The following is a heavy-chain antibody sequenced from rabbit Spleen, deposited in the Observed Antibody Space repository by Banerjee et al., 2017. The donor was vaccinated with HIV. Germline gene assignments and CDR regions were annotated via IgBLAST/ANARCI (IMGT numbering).Heavy chain of an antibody. CDR2: IYTGISTNT. CDR1: GFDLNNYNY. V-gene: IGHV1S40*01. Sequence: QSLEESGGGLVKPEGSLTLTCKTSGFDLNNYNYICWVRQAPGKGLEWIACIYTGISTNTYYANWAKGRFTISKTSSTTVTLQMTSLTVADTATYFCARDTGSSFSSYGMDLWGQGTLVTVS. CDR3: ARDTGSSFSSYGMDL. D-gene: IGHD8-1*01. J-gene: IGHJ6*01.